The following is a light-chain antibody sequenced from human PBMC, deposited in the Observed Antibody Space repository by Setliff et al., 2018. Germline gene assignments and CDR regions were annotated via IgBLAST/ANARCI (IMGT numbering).Light chain of an antibody. CDR3: GTWDSSLSAVV. CDR2: DNN. J-gene: IGLJ2*01. CDR1: SSNIGNNY. Sequence: VLTQPPSVSAAPGQKVTISCSGSSSNIGNNYVSWYQQLPGTAPKLLIYDNNKRPSGISDRFSGSKSGTSATLGITGLQTGDEADYYCGTWDSSLSAVVFGGGTKVTV. V-gene: IGLV1-51*01.